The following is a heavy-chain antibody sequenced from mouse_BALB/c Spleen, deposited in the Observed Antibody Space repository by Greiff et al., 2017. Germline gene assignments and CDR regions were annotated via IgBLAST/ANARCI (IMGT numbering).Heavy chain of an antibody. Sequence: QVQLQQSAAELARPGASVKMSCKASGYTFTSYTMHWVKQRPGQGLEWIGYINPSSGYTEYNQKFKDKTTLTADKSSSTAYMQLSSLTSEDSAVYYCAREDPYYAMDYWGQGTSVTVSS. CDR1: GYTFTSYT. CDR2: INPSSGYT. J-gene: IGHJ4*01. V-gene: IGHV1-4*02. CDR3: AREDPYYAMDY.